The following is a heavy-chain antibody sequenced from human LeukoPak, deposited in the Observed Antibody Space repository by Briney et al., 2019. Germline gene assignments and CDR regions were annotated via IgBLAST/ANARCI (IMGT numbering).Heavy chain of an antibody. Sequence: ASVKVSCKASGYTFTSYYMHWVRQAPGQGLEWMGIINPSGGSTSYAQKFQGRVTMTRDTSTSTVCMELSSLRSEDTAVYYCARGSHVDTAMALPPDYWGQGTLVTVSS. CDR1: GYTFTSYY. D-gene: IGHD5-18*01. CDR3: ARGSHVDTAMALPPDY. J-gene: IGHJ4*02. V-gene: IGHV1-46*01. CDR2: INPSGGST.